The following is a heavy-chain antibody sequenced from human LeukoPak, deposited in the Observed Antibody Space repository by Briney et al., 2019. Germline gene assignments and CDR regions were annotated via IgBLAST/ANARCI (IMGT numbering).Heavy chain of an antibody. CDR3: ARGVATSTTDWFDP. J-gene: IGHJ5*02. CDR2: IYYSGST. CDR1: GGSISSGGYY. Sequence: PSETLSLTCTVSGGSISSGGYYWSWIRQHPGKGLEWIGYIYYSGSTYYNPSLKSRVTISVDTSKNQFSLKLSSVPAADTAVYYCARGVATSTTDWFDPWGQGTLVTVSS. D-gene: IGHD5-12*01. V-gene: IGHV4-31*03.